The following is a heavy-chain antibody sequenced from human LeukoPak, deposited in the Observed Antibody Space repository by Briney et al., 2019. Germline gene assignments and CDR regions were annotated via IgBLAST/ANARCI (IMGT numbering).Heavy chain of an antibody. Sequence: ASVKVSCKASGYTFTSYAIQWVRQAPGQRLEWMGWINAGRGNTKYSQNFQGRVTITRDTSASTAYMELSSLRSEDTAVYYCARGAGFAEPLPEYWGQGTLLTVSS. CDR1: GYTFTSYA. J-gene: IGHJ4*02. D-gene: IGHD1-14*01. CDR3: ARGAGFAEPLPEY. V-gene: IGHV1-3*01. CDR2: INAGRGNT.